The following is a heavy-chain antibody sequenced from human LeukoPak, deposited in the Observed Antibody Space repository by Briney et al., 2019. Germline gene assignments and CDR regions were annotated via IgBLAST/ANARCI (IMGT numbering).Heavy chain of an antibody. CDR2: FAPEDGET. J-gene: IGHJ4*02. CDR3: ATDRGGKSSGYYY. Sequence: ASVKVSCKVSGYTLTELSMHWVRQAPGKGLEWMGGFAPEDGETIYAQKFQGRVTTTEDTSTDAAYMELSSLRSEDTAVYYCATDRGGKSSGYYYWGQGTLVTVSS. V-gene: IGHV1-24*01. D-gene: IGHD3-22*01. CDR1: GYTLTELS.